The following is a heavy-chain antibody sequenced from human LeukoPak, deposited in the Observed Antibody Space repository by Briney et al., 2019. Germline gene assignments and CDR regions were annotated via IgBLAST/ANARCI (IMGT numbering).Heavy chain of an antibody. CDR1: GGSISSSSYY. D-gene: IGHD3-22*01. Sequence: SSETLSLTCTVSGGSISSSSYYWSWIRQPPGKGLEWIGEINHSGSTNYNPSLKSRVTISVDMSKNQFSLKLSSVTAADTAVYYCARQKVYYYDSSGYRRLASAAPFDYWGQGTLVTVSS. CDR2: INHSGST. J-gene: IGHJ4*02. CDR3: ARQKVYYYDSSGYRRLASAAPFDY. V-gene: IGHV4-39*01.